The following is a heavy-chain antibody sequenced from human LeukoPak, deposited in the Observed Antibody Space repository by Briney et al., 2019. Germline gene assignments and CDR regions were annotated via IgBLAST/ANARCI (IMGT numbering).Heavy chain of an antibody. CDR3: AREQWLTPPDY. Sequence: ASVKVSCRASGYTFTSYGISWVRQAPGQGLEWMGWISAHNGNTNYAQKLQGRVTMTTDTSTSTAYMELRSLRSDDTAVYYCAREQWLTPPDYWGQGTLVTVSS. CDR1: GYTFTSYG. D-gene: IGHD6-19*01. CDR2: ISAHNGNT. J-gene: IGHJ4*02. V-gene: IGHV1-18*01.